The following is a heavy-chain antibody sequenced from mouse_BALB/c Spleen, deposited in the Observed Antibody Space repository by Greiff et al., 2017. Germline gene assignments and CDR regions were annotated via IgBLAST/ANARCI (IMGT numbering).Heavy chain of an antibody. J-gene: IGHJ2*01. D-gene: IGHD2-13*01. CDR1: GFTFSSYA. CDR3: ARRGDYGDFDY. CDR2: ISSGGSYT. V-gene: IGHV5-9-3*01. Sequence: EVKLVESGGGLVKPGGSLKLSCAASGFTFSSYAMSWVRQTPEKRLEWVATISSGGSYTYYPDSVKGRFTISRDNAKNTLYLQMSSLRSEDTAMYYCARRGDYGDFDYGGQGTTLTVSS.